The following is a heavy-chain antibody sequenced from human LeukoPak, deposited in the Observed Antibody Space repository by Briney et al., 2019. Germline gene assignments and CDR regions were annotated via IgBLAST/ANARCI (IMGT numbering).Heavy chain of an antibody. CDR3: AREDTGSYYVY. V-gene: IGHV3-11*01. CDR2: ISSGGSTI. CDR1: GFTFSSYN. Sequence: GGSLRLSCAASGFTFSSYNMYWIRQAPGKGLEWVSYISSGGSTIYSADSVKGRFTISRDNAKNSLYLQMNSLRAEDTAVYYCAREDTGSYYVYWGQGTLVTVSS. D-gene: IGHD1-26*01. J-gene: IGHJ4*02.